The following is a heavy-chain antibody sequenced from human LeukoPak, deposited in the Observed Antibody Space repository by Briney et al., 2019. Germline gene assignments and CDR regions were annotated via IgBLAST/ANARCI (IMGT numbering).Heavy chain of an antibody. V-gene: IGHV1-2*04. D-gene: IGHD3-3*01. CDR2: INPNSGGT. CDR3: ARESIPNYDFWSGYYND. CDR1: GYTFTGYY. J-gene: IGHJ4*02. Sequence: ASVKVSCKASGYTFTGYYMHWVRQAPGQGLEWMGWINPNSGGTNYAQKFQGWVTMTRDTSLSTAYMELSRLRSDDTAVYYCARESIPNYDFWSGYYNDWGQGTLVTVSS.